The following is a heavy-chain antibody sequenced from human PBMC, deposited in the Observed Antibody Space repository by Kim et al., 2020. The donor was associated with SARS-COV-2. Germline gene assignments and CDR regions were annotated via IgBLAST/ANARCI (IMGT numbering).Heavy chain of an antibody. CDR1: GGSFSGYQ. CDR3: ARGFPGY. Sequence: SETLSLTCAVYGGSFSGYQWSWIRQSPGKGLEWIGQINDSGSTNYNPSLKSRVTISVDTSKNQFSLKLTFVTAADTAVYYCARGFPGYWGQGTLVTVSS. CDR2: INDSGST. J-gene: IGHJ4*02. V-gene: IGHV4-34*01.